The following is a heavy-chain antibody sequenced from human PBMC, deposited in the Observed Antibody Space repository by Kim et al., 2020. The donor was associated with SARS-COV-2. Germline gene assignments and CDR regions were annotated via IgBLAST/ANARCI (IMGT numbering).Heavy chain of an antibody. CDR1: GFRFENYG. J-gene: IGHJ3*02. CDR3: GRGSRTSDYERTANAFD. D-gene: IGHD2-2*01. V-gene: IGHV3-33*08. CDR2: IWYNGRNT. Sequence: GGSLRLSCGASGFRFENYGMHWVRQTPGKGLEWVALIWYNGRNTNYADSVRGRFTISRDNSNNILYLQMTGLRVDDTAVYYCGRGSRTSDYERTANAFD.